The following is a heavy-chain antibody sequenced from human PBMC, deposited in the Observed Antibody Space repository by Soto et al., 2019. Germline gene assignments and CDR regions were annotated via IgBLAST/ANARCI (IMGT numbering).Heavy chain of an antibody. CDR3: AKDRRPQLVVRNWFDP. CDR2: ISDDGSIK. Sequence: QVQLVESGGGVVQPGRSLRLSCAASGFTFSSNGMHWVRQAPDKGLEWVAVISDDGSIKYYADSVKGRFTVSRDNSKNTLYLQMNRLRAEDPGVYYCAKDRRPQLVVRNWFDPGGQGTLVTVSS. J-gene: IGHJ5*02. V-gene: IGHV3-30*18. D-gene: IGHD6-13*01. CDR1: GFTFSSNG.